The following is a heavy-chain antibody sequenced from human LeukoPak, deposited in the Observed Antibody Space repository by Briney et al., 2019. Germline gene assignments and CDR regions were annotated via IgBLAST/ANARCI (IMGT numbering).Heavy chain of an antibody. CDR2: ISSSGSTI. V-gene: IGHV3-11*01. D-gene: IGHD6-13*01. CDR3: ARAESYSSSLSGGDY. J-gene: IGHJ4*02. Sequence: GGSLXLSCAASGFTFSDYYMSWIRQAPGKGLEWVSYISSSGSTIYYADSVKGRFTIPRDNAKNSLYLQMNSLRAEDTAVYYCARAESYSSSLSGGDYWGQGTLVTVSS. CDR1: GFTFSDYY.